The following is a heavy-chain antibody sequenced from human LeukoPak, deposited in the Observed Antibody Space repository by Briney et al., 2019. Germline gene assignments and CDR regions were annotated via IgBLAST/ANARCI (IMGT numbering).Heavy chain of an antibody. CDR3: ARGLGSGSL. V-gene: IGHV4-39*07. D-gene: IGHD1-26*01. J-gene: IGHJ4*02. Sequence: PSETLSLTCTVSGGSVSRNSDYWGWIRQPPGKGLEWIGSIYYGGSTYYNPSLKSRVTISVDTSKNQFSLMVSSVTVADTGVYYCARGLGSGSLWGQGTLVTVSS. CDR2: IYYGGST. CDR1: GGSVSRNSDY.